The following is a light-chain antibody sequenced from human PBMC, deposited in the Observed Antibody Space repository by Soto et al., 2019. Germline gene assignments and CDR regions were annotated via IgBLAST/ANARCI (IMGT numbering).Light chain of an antibody. CDR3: SSYTSSSTSVV. CDR2: DVS. Sequence: QSVLTQPASVSGSPGQSITISCTGTSSDVCGYNYVSWYQQHQGKAPKLMIYDVSIRPSGVSDRFSGSKSGNTASLTISGLQAEDEAHYYCSSYTSSSTSVVFGGGTKLTVL. V-gene: IGLV2-14*01. J-gene: IGLJ2*01. CDR1: SSDVCGYNY.